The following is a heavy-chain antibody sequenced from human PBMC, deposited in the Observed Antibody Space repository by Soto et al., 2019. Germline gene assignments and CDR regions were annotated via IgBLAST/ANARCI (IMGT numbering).Heavy chain of an antibody. D-gene: IGHD3-9*01. V-gene: IGHV3-30*18. Sequence: AGSSLRLSYAASGFTFSSYGMHWVRQGPGKGLEWVEVISYDGSNKYYADSVKGRFTISRDNSKNTLYLQMNSLRAEDTAVYYCEKDERYFDRGTEFDYWGQGTLVTVSS. J-gene: IGHJ4*02. CDR2: ISYDGSNK. CDR3: EKDERYFDRGTEFDY. CDR1: GFTFSSYG.